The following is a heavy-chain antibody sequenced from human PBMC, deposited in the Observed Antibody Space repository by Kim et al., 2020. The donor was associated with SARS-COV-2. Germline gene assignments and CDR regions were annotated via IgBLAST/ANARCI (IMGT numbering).Heavy chain of an antibody. CDR2: INAGNGNT. J-gene: IGHJ2*01. Sequence: ASVKVSCKASGYTFTSYAMHWVRQAPGQRLEWMGWINAGNGNTKYSQKFQGRVTITRDTSASTAYMELSSLRSEDTAVYYCARVRLVFGGVEGYFDLWGRGTLVTVSS. CDR1: GYTFTSYA. CDR3: ARVRLVFGGVEGYFDL. V-gene: IGHV1-3*01. D-gene: IGHD3-10*01.